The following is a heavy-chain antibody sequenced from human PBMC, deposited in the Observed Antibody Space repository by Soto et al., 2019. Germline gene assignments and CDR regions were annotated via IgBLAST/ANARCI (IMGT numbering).Heavy chain of an antibody. V-gene: IGHV3-23*01. CDR3: WSWLPSDNAFDI. J-gene: IGHJ3*02. CDR2: ISGSGGST. CDR1: GFTFSSYA. D-gene: IGHD1-26*01. Sequence: GGSLRLSCAASGFTFSSYAMSWVRQAPGKGLEWVSAISGSGGSTYYADSVKGRFTISRDNSKNTLYLQMNSLRAEDTAVYYGWSWLPSDNAFDIWGQGTMVTVSS.